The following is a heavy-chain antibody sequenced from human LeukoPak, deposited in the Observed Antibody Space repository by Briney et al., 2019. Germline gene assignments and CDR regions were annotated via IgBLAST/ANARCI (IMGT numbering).Heavy chain of an antibody. J-gene: IGHJ3*02. D-gene: IGHD2-8*01. V-gene: IGHV4-4*07. CDR1: GGSLGGYY. CDR3: ARLNGDGFDI. CDR2: IYSSGST. Sequence: SETLSLTCTVSGGSLGGYYWYWIRQPAGKGLEWIGRIYSSGSTNYAPSLKSRVTMSIDTSKKHLSLKLNTVTAADTAVYYCARLNGDGFDIWGQGTKVIVSS.